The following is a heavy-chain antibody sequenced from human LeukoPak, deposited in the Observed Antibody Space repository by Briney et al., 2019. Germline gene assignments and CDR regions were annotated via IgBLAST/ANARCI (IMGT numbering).Heavy chain of an antibody. CDR1: GFTFSTYA. Sequence: GGSLRLSCAASGFTFSTYAMHWVRQAPGKGLEWVAVISYDGSSKYYADSVKGRFTISRDNSKNTLYLQMNSLRAEDTAVYYCATGLEDSNIDYWGQGTLVTVSS. CDR2: ISYDGSSK. CDR3: ATGLEDSNIDY. V-gene: IGHV3-30*04. J-gene: IGHJ4*02.